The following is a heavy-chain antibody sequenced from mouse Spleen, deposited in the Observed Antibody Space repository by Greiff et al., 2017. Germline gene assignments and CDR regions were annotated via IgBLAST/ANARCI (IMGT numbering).Heavy chain of an antibody. CDR1: GFTFSSYT. J-gene: IGHJ3*01. CDR3: ARHSYGNSWFAY. CDR2: ISGGGGNT. Sequence: DVMLVESGGGLVKPGGSLKLSCAASGFTFSSYTMSWVRQTPEKRLEWVATISGGGGNTYYPDSVKGRFTISRDNAKNTLYLQMSSLRSEDTALYYCARHSYGNSWFAYWGQGTLVTVSA. D-gene: IGHD2-1*01. V-gene: IGHV5-9*01.